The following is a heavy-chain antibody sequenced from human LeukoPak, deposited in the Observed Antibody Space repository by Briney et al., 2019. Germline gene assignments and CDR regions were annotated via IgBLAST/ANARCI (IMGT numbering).Heavy chain of an antibody. D-gene: IGHD5-18*01. Sequence: ASVKVSCKASGYTFTGYYMHWVRQAPGQGLEWMGWINPNSGGTNYAQKFQGRVTMTRDTSISTAYMELSRLRSDDTAVYYCARGAGYSYGIFDYWGQGTLVTVSS. CDR3: ARGAGYSYGIFDY. CDR2: INPNSGGT. V-gene: IGHV1-2*02. J-gene: IGHJ4*02. CDR1: GYTFTGYY.